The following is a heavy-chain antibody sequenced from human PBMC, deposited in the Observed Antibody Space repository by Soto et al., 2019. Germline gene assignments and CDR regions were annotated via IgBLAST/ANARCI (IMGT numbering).Heavy chain of an antibody. CDR3: AKDSGYQLPDNCPPRGLDV. D-gene: IGHD2-2*01. CDR1: GFTLTSHA. J-gene: IGHJ6*02. Sequence: SLRLSCAASGFTLTSHAMHWVRQTPGEGLEWVAAISYDEIDKKYASSVKGRFTVSRDNVKNTLSLQMNSLRPEDTAVYYCAKDSGYQLPDNCPPRGLDVCGQGTTVTVSS. CDR2: ISYDEIDK. V-gene: IGHV3-30*18.